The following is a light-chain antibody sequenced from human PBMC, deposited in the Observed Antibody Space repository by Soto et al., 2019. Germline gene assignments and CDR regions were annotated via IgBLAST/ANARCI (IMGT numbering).Light chain of an antibody. J-gene: IGKJ1*01. CDR1: QSVSTR. CDR2: DAS. CDR3: QQYQSYSET. Sequence: DIQMTQSPSTLSASVGDRVTITCRASQSVSTRLAWYQQKPGKATKLLIYDASSLQTGVPSRFSGSGSGAEFTLTISSLQPDDFATYYCQQYQSYSETFGHGTKVEIK. V-gene: IGKV1-5*01.